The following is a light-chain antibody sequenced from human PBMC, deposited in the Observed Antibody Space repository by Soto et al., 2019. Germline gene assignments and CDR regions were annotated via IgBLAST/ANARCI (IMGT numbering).Light chain of an antibody. V-gene: IGLV2-8*01. CDR1: SSDVGAYNY. J-gene: IGLJ1*01. Sequence: QSVLTQPPSASGSPGQSVTISCTGTSSDVGAYNYVSWYQQHPGKAPKLMIYEVTKRPSGVPDRFSGSKSGNTASLTVSGLQAEDEADYYCSSFAGSIFYVFGTGIKLTVL. CDR2: EVT. CDR3: SSFAGSIFYV.